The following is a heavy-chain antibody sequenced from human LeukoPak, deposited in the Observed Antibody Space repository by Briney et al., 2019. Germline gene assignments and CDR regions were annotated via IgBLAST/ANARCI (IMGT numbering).Heavy chain of an antibody. Sequence: PSETLSLTCAVSGYSISSGYYWGWIRQPPGKGLEWIGSIYHSGSTYYTPSLKSRVTISVDTSKNQFSLKLSSVTAADTAVYYCARVLYRSQKDIVVVVAATPDLYNWFDPWGQGTLVTVSS. CDR1: GYSISSGYY. CDR2: IYHSGST. D-gene: IGHD2-15*01. V-gene: IGHV4-38-2*01. J-gene: IGHJ5*02. CDR3: ARVLYRSQKDIVVVVAATPDLYNWFDP.